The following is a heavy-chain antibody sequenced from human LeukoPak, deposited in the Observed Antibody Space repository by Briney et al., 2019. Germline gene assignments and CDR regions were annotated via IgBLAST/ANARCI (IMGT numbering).Heavy chain of an antibody. V-gene: IGHV4-34*01. J-gene: IGHJ4*02. D-gene: IGHD6-13*01. CDR3: AIGTRGIAAAGNFVY. CDR2: INHSGSS. CDR1: GGSFSGFY. Sequence: SETLSLTCAVYGGSFSGFYWSWIRQPPGKGLEWIGEINHSGSSNYNPSLKSRVTISVDTSKNQFSLKLSSVTAADTAVYYCAIGTRGIAAAGNFVYWGQGTLVTVSS.